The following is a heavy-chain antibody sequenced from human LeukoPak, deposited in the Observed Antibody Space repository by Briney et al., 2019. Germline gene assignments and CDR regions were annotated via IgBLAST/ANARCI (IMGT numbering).Heavy chain of an antibody. CDR2: ISYDGSNK. CDR1: GFTFSSYG. Sequence: GGSLRLSCAASGFTFSSYGMHWVRQAPGKGLEWMAVISYDGSNKYYADSVKGRFTISRDNSKNTLYLQMNSLRAEDTAVYYCAKGIGHTAMAPFDYWGQGTLVTVSS. CDR3: AKGIGHTAMAPFDY. V-gene: IGHV3-30*18. J-gene: IGHJ4*02. D-gene: IGHD5-18*01.